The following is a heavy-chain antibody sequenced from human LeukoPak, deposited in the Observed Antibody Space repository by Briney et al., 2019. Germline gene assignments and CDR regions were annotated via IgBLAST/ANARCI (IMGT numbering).Heavy chain of an antibody. CDR2: ISSSGSTI. V-gene: IGHV3-48*03. CDR1: GFIFSAYE. J-gene: IGHJ4*02. Sequence: GGSLRLSCAASGFIFSAYEMNWVRQAPGKGLEWVSYISSSGSTIYYADSVKGRFTISRDNAKKSLCLQMNSLRAEDTAVYYCARVYSSGWSYWGQGTLVTVSS. CDR3: ARVYSSGWSY. D-gene: IGHD6-19*01.